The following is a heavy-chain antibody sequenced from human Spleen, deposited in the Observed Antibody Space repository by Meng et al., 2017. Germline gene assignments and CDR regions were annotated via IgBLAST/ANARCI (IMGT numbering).Heavy chain of an antibody. D-gene: IGHD4-11*01. J-gene: IGHJ4*02. CDR3: ARSPTTMAHDFDY. Sequence: APRPQSASPSSSPSRPLFLSSVLPGGVVGDCYRSVTRQAPGKGLEWIWEINHSGSPNYNPSLESRATISVDPVQHKLSLKLSSVTAADSAVYYCARSPTTMAHDFDYSGQGTLVTVSS. CDR1: GGVVGDCY. CDR2: INHSGSP. V-gene: IGHV4-34*01.